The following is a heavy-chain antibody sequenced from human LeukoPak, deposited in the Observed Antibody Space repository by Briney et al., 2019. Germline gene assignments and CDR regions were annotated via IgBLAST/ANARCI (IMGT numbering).Heavy chain of an antibody. CDR2: IYHSGST. CDR1: GYSISSGHY. J-gene: IGHJ4*02. V-gene: IGHV4-38-2*02. Sequence: SETLSLTCTVSGYSISSGHYWGWIRQPPGKGLEWIGSIYHSGSTYYNPSLKSRVTISVDTSKNQFSLKLSSVTAADTAVYYCAREVVAGYYFDYWGQGTLVTVSS. CDR3: AREVVAGYYFDY. D-gene: IGHD6-19*01.